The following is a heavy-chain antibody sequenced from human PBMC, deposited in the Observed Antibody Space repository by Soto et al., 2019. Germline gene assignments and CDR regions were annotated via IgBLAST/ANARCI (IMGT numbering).Heavy chain of an antibody. Sequence: KVSCYGSGYTFTSYDINWVRQAPVQGLEWVGWINPTSEYTAHAQKFQGRVTLTREISTATAYMELSSLTSEDTAVYFCARQVQPGYYSAWGPGTQVTV. J-gene: IGHJ5*02. CDR1: GYTFTSYD. D-gene: IGHD4-4*01. V-gene: IGHV1-8*01. CDR3: ARQVQPGYYSA. CDR2: INPTSEYT.